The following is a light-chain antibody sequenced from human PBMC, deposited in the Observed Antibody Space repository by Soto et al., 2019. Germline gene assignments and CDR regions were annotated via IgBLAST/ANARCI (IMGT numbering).Light chain of an antibody. Sequence: EIVLTQSPATLSLSPGERATLSCRASQSVNNYLAWYQQRPGQAPRLLIYGASTRAAGIPDRFSGSGSGTDFTLTITRLEPEDSAVYFCQRYGSSPLITLGQGTRLEI. CDR1: QSVNNY. CDR2: GAS. V-gene: IGKV3-20*01. CDR3: QRYGSSPLIT. J-gene: IGKJ5*01.